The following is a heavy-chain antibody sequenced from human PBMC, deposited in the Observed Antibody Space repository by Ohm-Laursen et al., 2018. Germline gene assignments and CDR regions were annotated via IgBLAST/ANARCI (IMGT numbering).Heavy chain of an antibody. J-gene: IGHJ6*02. CDR3: ARFLGGELERLDYGMDV. CDR2: IIPILGIA. D-gene: IGHD1-1*01. CDR1: GGTFSSYA. V-gene: IGHV1-69*04. Sequence: GSSVKVSCKASGGTFSSYAISWVRQAPGQGLEWMGRIIPILGIANYAQKFQGRVTITADRSTSTAYMELSSLRSEDTAVYYCARFLGGELERLDYGMDVWGQGTTVTVSS.